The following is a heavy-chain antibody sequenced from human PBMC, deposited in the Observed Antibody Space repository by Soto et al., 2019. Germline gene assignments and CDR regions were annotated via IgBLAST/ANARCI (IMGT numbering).Heavy chain of an antibody. CDR1: GGTLSSYA. CDR3: ARDGYSSSWYYFDY. CDR2: IIPIFGTA. V-gene: IGHV1-69*13. D-gene: IGHD6-13*01. J-gene: IGHJ4*02. Sequence: SVKVSCTASGGTLSSYAISWVRHAPGQGLEWMGGIIPIFGTANYAQKFQGRVTITADESTSTDYMELSSLRYQDTAVYYCARDGYSSSWYYFDYWGQGTLVTSPQ.